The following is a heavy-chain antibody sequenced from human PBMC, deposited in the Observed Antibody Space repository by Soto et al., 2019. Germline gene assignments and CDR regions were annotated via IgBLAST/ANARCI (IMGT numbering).Heavy chain of an antibody. V-gene: IGHV1-69*13. Sequence: ASVKVSCKASGGTFSSYAISWVRQAPGQGLEWMGGIIPIFGTANYAQKFQGRVTITADESTSTAYMELSSLRSEDTAVYYCARQPLRGGYSGYDYIPRFIYYYYGMDVWGQGTTVTVSS. D-gene: IGHD5-12*01. J-gene: IGHJ6*02. CDR2: IIPIFGTA. CDR3: ARQPLRGGYSGYDYIPRFIYYYYGMDV. CDR1: GGTFSSYA.